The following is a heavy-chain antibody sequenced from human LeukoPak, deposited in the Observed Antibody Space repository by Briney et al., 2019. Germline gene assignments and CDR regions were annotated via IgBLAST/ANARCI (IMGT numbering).Heavy chain of an antibody. CDR1: GFTFSSYS. Sequence: GGSLRLSCAASGFTFSSYSMNWVRQAPGKGLEWVSSISSSSDYIYYVDSVKGRFTISRDNAKKSLYLQLNSLRAEDTAVYYCARGNIRFDYWGQGTLVTVSS. CDR3: ARGNIRFDY. CDR2: ISSSSDYI. J-gene: IGHJ4*02. V-gene: IGHV3-21*01.